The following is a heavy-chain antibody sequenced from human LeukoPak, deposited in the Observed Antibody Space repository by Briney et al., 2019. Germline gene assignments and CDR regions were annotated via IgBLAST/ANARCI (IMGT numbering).Heavy chain of an antibody. Sequence: SGGSLRLSCAASGFTFSSYGMHWVRQAPGKGLEWVAVIWYDGSNKYYADSVKGRLTISRDNSKNALYLQMNSLRAEDTAVYYCAKDRPDIVVVVAAMGTPWGQGTLVTVSS. V-gene: IGHV3-30*02. D-gene: IGHD2-15*01. CDR2: IWYDGSNK. CDR1: GFTFSSYG. J-gene: IGHJ5*02. CDR3: AKDRPDIVVVVAAMGTP.